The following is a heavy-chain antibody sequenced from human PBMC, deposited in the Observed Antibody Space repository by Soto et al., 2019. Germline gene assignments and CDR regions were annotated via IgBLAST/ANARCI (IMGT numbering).Heavy chain of an antibody. CDR1: GYTFIIYG. CDR3: ARAGYCTNGVCYMVNWFDP. V-gene: IGHV1-18*01. CDR2: ISAYNGNT. Sequence: ASVKVSCKVAGYTFIIYGISWVRQAPGQGLEWMGWISAYNGNTNYAQKLQGRVTMTTNTSTSTAYMELRSLRSDDTAVYYCARAGYCTNGVCYMVNWFDPWGQGTLVTVSS. J-gene: IGHJ5*02. D-gene: IGHD2-8*01.